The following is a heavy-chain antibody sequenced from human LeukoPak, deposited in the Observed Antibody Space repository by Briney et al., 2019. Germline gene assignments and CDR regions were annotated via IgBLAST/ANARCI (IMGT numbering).Heavy chain of an antibody. CDR1: GGSISSGGYS. CDR2: IYYSGST. CDR3: ARSSIVGATWDY. J-gene: IGHJ4*02. V-gene: IGHV4-30-4*07. D-gene: IGHD1-26*01. Sequence: PSQTLSLTCAVSGGSISSGGYSWSWIRQPPGKGLEWIGYIYYSGSTNYNPSLKSRVTISVDTSKNQFSLKLSSVTAADTAVYYCARSSIVGATWDYWGQGTLVTVSS.